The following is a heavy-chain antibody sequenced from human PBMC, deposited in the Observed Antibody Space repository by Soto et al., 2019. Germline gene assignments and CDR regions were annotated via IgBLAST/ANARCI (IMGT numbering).Heavy chain of an antibody. V-gene: IGHV1-2*04. D-gene: IGHD6-13*01. Sequence: ASVKVSCKASGYTFTGYYMHWVRQAPGQGLEWMGWINPNSGGTNYAQKFQGWVTMTRDTSISTAYMELSRLRSDDTAVYYCARGGKIAAAGHPIGYYYYYMDVWGKGTTVTVSS. CDR3: ARGGKIAAAGHPIGYYYYYMDV. CDR2: INPNSGGT. J-gene: IGHJ6*03. CDR1: GYTFTGYY.